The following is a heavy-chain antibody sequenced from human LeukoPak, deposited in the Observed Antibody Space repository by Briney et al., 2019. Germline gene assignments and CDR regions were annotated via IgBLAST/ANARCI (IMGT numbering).Heavy chain of an antibody. Sequence: PSETLSLTCTVSGGSISSSSYYWGWIRQPPGKGLEWIGSISYSGSTYYNPSLKSRVTISVDTSKNQFSLKLSSVTAADTAVYYCARHKWGYDYVWGSYRPYYFDYWGQGTLVTVSS. D-gene: IGHD3-16*02. CDR3: ARHKWGYDYVWGSYRPYYFDY. CDR2: ISYSGST. V-gene: IGHV4-39*01. CDR1: GGSISSSSYY. J-gene: IGHJ4*02.